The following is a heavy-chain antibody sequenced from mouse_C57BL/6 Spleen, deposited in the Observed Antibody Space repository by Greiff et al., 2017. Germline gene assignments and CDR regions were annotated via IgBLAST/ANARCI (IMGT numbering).Heavy chain of an antibody. Sequence: ESGPGILQPSQTLSLTCSFSGFSLSTSNMGIGWIRQPPGKGVEWLAHIWWNDDKYYNPSLKSRLTISKDTSNNHVFHKITSGDTADTATYYCAQIGDGYYGFAYWGQGTLVTVSA. V-gene: IGHV8-5*01. CDR1: GFSLSTSNMG. CDR3: AQIGDGYYGFAY. D-gene: IGHD2-3*01. J-gene: IGHJ3*01. CDR2: IWWNDDK.